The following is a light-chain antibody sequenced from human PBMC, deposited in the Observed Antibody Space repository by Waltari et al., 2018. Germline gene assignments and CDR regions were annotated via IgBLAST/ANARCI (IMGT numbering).Light chain of an antibody. CDR1: SSDVGGFTL. J-gene: IGLJ1*01. CDR2: EVS. CDR3: CSYAGSSTFYV. Sequence: ALPRPPPVSGSLGQSTTSPCLEPSSDVGGFTLFPCYQHHPGKAPKLMIFEVSKRPSGVSNRFSGSKSGSTASLTISGLQAEDEADYYCCSYAGSSTFYVFGIGTKVTVL. V-gene: IGLV2-23*02.